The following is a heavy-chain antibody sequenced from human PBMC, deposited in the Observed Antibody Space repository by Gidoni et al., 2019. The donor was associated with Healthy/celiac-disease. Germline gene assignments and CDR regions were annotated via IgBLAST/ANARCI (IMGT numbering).Heavy chain of an antibody. Sequence: EVQLVQSGAEVKKPGESLKISCKGSGYSFTSYWIGWVRQMPGKGLEWMGIIYPGDSDTRYSPSFQGQVTISADKSISTAYLQWSSLKASDTAMYYCARVRGLDSSGWATPGYWGQGTLVTVSS. J-gene: IGHJ4*02. V-gene: IGHV5-51*01. CDR2: IYPGDSDT. CDR3: ARVRGLDSSGWATPGY. CDR1: GYSFTSYW. D-gene: IGHD6-19*01.